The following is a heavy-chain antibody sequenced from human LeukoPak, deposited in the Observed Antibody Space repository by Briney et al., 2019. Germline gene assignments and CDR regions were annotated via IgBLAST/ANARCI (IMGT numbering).Heavy chain of an antibody. CDR2: INPNSGGT. J-gene: IGHJ4*02. Sequence: ASVKVSCKASGYTFTGYYMHWVRQAPGQGLEWMGWINPNSGGTNYAQKFQGRGTMTRDTSISPAYMELSRLRSDDTAMYYCARETYHYYDSSGYYYPDYWGQGTLVTVSS. V-gene: IGHV1-2*02. D-gene: IGHD3-22*01. CDR1: GYTFTGYY. CDR3: ARETYHYYDSSGYYYPDY.